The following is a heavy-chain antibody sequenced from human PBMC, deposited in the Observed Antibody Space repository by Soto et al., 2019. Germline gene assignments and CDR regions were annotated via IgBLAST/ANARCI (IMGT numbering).Heavy chain of an antibody. CDR2: INQDGSEK. D-gene: IGHD6-6*01. Sequence: GGSLRLSCAASGLTFSIYWMTWVRQAPGKGLEWVANINQDGSEKYYVDSVKGRFAISRDNARNSLYLQMNSLRAEDTAVYYRARLYGSSSFSDYWGQGTLVTVSS. J-gene: IGHJ4*02. CDR1: GLTFSIYW. V-gene: IGHV3-7*05. CDR3: ARLYGSSSFSDY.